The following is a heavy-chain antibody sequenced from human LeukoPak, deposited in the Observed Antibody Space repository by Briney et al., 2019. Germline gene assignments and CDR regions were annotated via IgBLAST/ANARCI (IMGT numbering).Heavy chain of an antibody. CDR2: INPNSGGT. CDR1: GYTFTGYH. V-gene: IGHV1-2*06. D-gene: IGHD2-15*01. J-gene: IGHJ3*02. CDR3: ARDRDCSGGSCVDI. Sequence: ASVKVSCKASGYTFTGYHMHWVRQAPGQGLEWMGRINPNSGGTNYAQKFQGRVTMTRDTSISTAHMELSRLRSDDTAVYYCARDRDCSGGSCVDIWGQGTMVTVSS.